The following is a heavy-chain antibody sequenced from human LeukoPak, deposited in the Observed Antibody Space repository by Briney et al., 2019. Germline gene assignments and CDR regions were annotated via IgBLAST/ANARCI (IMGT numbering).Heavy chain of an antibody. D-gene: IGHD6-13*01. CDR3: AKDVLDSSSRYSYFDY. J-gene: IGHJ4*02. V-gene: IGHV3-21*04. CDR2: ISSSSSYI. CDR1: GFTFSSYS. Sequence: PGGSLRLSCAASGFTFSSYSMNWVRQAPGKGLEWVSSISSSSSYIYYADSVKGRFTISRDNAKNSLYLQMNSLRAEDTALYYCAKDVLDSSSRYSYFDYWGQGTLVTVSS.